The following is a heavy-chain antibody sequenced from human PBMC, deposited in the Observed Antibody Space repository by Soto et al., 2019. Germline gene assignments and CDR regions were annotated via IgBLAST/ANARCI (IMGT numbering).Heavy chain of an antibody. CDR3: ARALYYYDDSGYHFDS. D-gene: IGHD3-22*01. J-gene: IGHJ4*02. CDR2: LFHSGSS. V-gene: IGHV4-59*01. Sequence: SDTLSLTCTVSGGSLSSDFWSWIRQPPGKGLEWIGSLFHSGSSNYNPSLESRVTISVDTSKNQFSLRLNSVSAADTALYYCARALYYYDDSGYHFDSWGQGTLVTVSS. CDR1: GGSLSSDF.